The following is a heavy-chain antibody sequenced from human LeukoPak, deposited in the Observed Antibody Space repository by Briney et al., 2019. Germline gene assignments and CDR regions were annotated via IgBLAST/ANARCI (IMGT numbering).Heavy chain of an antibody. CDR1: GYTLTELS. D-gene: IGHD4-17*01. J-gene: IGHJ4*02. V-gene: IGHV1-24*01. CDR3: ATGDTVTPDFDY. Sequence: ASVKVPCKVSGYTLTELSMHWVRQAPGKGLEWMGGFDPEDGETIYAQKFQGRVTMTEDTSTDTAYMELSSLRSEDTAVYYCATGDTVTPDFDYWGQGTLVTVSS. CDR2: FDPEDGET.